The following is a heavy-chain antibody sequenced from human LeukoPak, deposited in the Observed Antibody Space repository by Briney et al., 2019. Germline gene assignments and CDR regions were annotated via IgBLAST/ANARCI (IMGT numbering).Heavy chain of an antibody. Sequence: GGSLRLSCAASGFTFSSYSMNWVRQAPGKWLEWVSSISSSSSYIYYADLVKGRFTITRDNAKNSLYLQMNSLRAEDTAVYYCASESGSYDYWGQGTLVTVSS. CDR1: GFTFSSYS. CDR3: ASESGSYDY. CDR2: ISSSSSYI. D-gene: IGHD1-26*01. V-gene: IGHV3-21*01. J-gene: IGHJ4*02.